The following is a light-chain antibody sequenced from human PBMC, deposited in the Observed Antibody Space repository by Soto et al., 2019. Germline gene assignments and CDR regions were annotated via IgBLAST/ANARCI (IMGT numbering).Light chain of an antibody. J-gene: IGKJ5*01. CDR2: DAY. CDR3: QQRHMWHIT. Sequence: EVVLTQSPVTLSLSPGERATLSCRASQSFRGLLAWYQQKPGQAPRLLIYDAYNRATGIPPRFSGSGSGTDLTLTISSLEPEDSAVYYCQQRHMWHITFGQGTLLEMK. V-gene: IGKV3-11*01. CDR1: QSFRGL.